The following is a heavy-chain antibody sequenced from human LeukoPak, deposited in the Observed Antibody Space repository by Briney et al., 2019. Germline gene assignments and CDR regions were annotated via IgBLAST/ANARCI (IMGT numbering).Heavy chain of an antibody. CDR2: IWYDGSNK. J-gene: IGHJ4*02. CDR3: ANNYGSGTLRVDY. V-gene: IGHV3-33*06. D-gene: IGHD3-10*01. CDR1: GFTFSSYG. Sequence: GGSLRLSCAASGFTFSSYGMHWVRQAPGKGLEWVAAIWYDGSNKYYADSVKGRFTISRDNSKNTLYLQMNSLRAEDTAVYYCANNYGSGTLRVDYWGQGTLVTVSS.